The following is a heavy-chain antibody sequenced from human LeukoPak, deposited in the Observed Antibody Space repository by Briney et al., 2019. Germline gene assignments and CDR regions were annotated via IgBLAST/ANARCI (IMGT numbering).Heavy chain of an antibody. J-gene: IGHJ4*02. CDR2: ICSGGNT. CDR3: ARDGPWKSDY. CDR1: GGSVSSSYY. V-gene: IGHV4-39*02. D-gene: IGHD1-1*01. Sequence: SETLSLTCTVSGGSVSSSYYWGWIRQPPGKGLEWIGSICSGGNTCYNPSLESRVTISVDSSRSHFFLHLTSATAADTAVYFCARDGPWKSDYWGRGILVTVSS.